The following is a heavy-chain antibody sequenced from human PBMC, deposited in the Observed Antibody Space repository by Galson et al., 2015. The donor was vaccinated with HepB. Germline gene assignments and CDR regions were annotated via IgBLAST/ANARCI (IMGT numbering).Heavy chain of an antibody. V-gene: IGHV1-18*01. CDR1: GYTFTSYG. J-gene: IGHJ6*03. D-gene: IGHD6-19*01. CDR3: ARASGPFYYYYYMDV. Sequence: SVKVSCKASGYTFTSYGISWVRQAPGQGLEWMGWISAYNGNTNYAQKLQGRVTMTTDTSTSTAYMELRSLRSDDTAVYYCARASGPFYYYYYMDVWGKGTTVTVSS. CDR2: ISAYNGNT.